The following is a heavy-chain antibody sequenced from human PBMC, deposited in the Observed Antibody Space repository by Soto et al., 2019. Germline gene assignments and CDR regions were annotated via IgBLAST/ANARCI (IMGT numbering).Heavy chain of an antibody. Sequence: QVQLQESGPGLVKPSQTLSLTCTVSGGSISSGGYYWSWIRQHPGKGLEWIGYIYYSGSTYYNPSLKSRVTISVDTSKNQFSLKLSSVTAADTAVYYCARDAPWILLWLPAYWGQGTLVTVSS. CDR2: IYYSGST. CDR1: GGSISSGGYY. CDR3: ARDAPWILLWLPAY. D-gene: IGHD5-18*01. J-gene: IGHJ4*02. V-gene: IGHV4-31*03.